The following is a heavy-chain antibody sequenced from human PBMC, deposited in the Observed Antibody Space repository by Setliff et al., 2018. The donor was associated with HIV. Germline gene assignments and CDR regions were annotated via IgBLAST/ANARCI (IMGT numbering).Heavy chain of an antibody. D-gene: IGHD3-3*01. V-gene: IGHV4-61*02. CDR3: ARDVMEYFGNYFDY. CDR1: GGSISSVTSY. J-gene: IGHJ4*02. CDR2: IHGGGHT. Sequence: KASETLSLTCTVSGGSISSVTSYWSWIWQPAGKGLEWIGRIHGGGHTDYNPSLKDRVTISIDTSNNQFSLKLTSVTAADTALYYCARDVMEYFGNYFDYWGQGALVTVSS.